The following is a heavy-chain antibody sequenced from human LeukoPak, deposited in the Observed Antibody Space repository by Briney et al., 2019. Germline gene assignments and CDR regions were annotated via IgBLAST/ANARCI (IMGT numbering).Heavy chain of an antibody. V-gene: IGHV1-2*02. CDR2: INPNSGGT. CDR3: ARYYYDSSGYYSAEYFQH. Sequence: ASVKVSCKASGCTFTGYYMHWVRQAPGQGLEWMGWINPNSGGTNYAQKFQGRVTMTRDTSISTAYMELSRLRSDDTAVYYCARYYYDSSGYYSAEYFQHWGQGTLVTVSS. J-gene: IGHJ1*01. D-gene: IGHD3-22*01. CDR1: GCTFTGYY.